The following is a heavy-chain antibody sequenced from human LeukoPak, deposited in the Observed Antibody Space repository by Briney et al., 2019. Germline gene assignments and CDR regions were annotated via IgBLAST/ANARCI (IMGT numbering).Heavy chain of an antibody. CDR3: AKDEAYCGGDCYDAPDY. V-gene: IGHV3-30*02. CDR1: GFTFSSYG. J-gene: IGHJ4*02. CDR2: IRYDGSNK. Sequence: GGSLRLSCAASGFTFSSYGMHWVRQAPGKGLEWVAFIRYDGSNKYYADSVKGRFTISRDNSKNTLYLHVNSLRPEDTAVYYCAKDEAYCGGDCYDAPDYWGQGTLVTVSS. D-gene: IGHD2-21*02.